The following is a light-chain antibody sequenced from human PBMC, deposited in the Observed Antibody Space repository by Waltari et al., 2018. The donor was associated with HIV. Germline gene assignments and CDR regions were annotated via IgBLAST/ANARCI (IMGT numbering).Light chain of an antibody. CDR3: SSYTSSSKTGV. CDR1: SSDVGGYNY. Sequence: QSALTQPASVSGSPGPSITISCTGTSSDVGGYNYISWYQQHPGKAPKLMIYEVSNRPSGVSNRFSGSKSGNTASLTISGLQAEDEADYYCSSYTSSSKTGVFGGGTKLTVL. V-gene: IGLV2-14*01. CDR2: EVS. J-gene: IGLJ3*02.